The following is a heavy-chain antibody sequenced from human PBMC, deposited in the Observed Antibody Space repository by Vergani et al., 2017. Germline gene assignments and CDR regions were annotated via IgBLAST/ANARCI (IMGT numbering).Heavy chain of an antibody. CDR3: ARAEYYDSSGHDFDY. D-gene: IGHD3-22*01. CDR1: GGSISSGDYY. Sequence: QLQLQESGPGLVKPSETLSLTCTVSGGSISSGDYYWSWIRQPPGKGLEWIGYIYYSGSTYYNPSLKSRVTISVDTSKNQFSLELSSVTAADTAVYYCARAEYYDSSGHDFDYWGQGTLVTVSS. V-gene: IGHV4-30-4*08. J-gene: IGHJ4*02. CDR2: IYYSGST.